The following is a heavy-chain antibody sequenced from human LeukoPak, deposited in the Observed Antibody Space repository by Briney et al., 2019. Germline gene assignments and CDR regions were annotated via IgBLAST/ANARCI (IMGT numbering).Heavy chain of an antibody. V-gene: IGHV7-4-1*02. Sequence: ASVKVSCKASGYIISSDGMNWVRQAPGQGLEWMGWINTKTGNPTYAQGFTGRLVFSLDTSVNTAYLQISSLEAEDTAVYYCARALPRCGGTHCYGIDYWGHGTLVTVSS. CDR2: INTKTGNP. CDR3: ARALPRCGGTHCYGIDY. CDR1: GYIISSDG. D-gene: IGHD2-21*01. J-gene: IGHJ4*01.